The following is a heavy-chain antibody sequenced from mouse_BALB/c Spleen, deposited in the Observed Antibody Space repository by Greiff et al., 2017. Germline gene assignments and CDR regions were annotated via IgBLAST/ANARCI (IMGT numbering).Heavy chain of an antibody. CDR2: ISSGGST. D-gene: IGHD2-3*01. CDR3: AGGPYDYDAMDY. J-gene: IGHJ4*01. CDR1: GFTFSSYA. Sequence: EVKLMESGGGLVKPGGSLKLSCAASGFTFSSYAMSWVRQTPEKRLEWVASISSGGSTYYPDSVKGRFTISRDNARNILYLQMSSLRSEDTAMYYCAGGPYDYDAMDYWGQGTSVTVSS. V-gene: IGHV5-6-5*01.